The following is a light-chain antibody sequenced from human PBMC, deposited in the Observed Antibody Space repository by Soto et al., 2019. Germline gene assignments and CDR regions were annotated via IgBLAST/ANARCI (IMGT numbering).Light chain of an antibody. CDR2: AAS. CDR3: LQHKSYQWT. J-gene: IGKJ1*01. CDR1: QAISNY. V-gene: IGKV1-17*03. Sequence: DIQMAQSPSTLSGSVGDRVIITCRSSQAISNYLAWFQQKPGQAPKRLIYAASTLRSGVPSRFSGSGSGTEFSLTIDTLEPEDFATYFCLQHKSYQWTFGQGTKVDIK.